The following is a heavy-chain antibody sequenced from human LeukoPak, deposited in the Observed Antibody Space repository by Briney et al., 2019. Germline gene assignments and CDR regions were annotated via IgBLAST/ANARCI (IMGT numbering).Heavy chain of an antibody. Sequence: ETLSLTCTVSGGSISSYYWSWIRQPAGKGLEWIGRIYTSGSTNYNPSLKSRVTMSVDTSKNQFSLKLSSVTAADTAVYYCARFQRITIFGVVIPDAFDIWGQGTMVTVSS. J-gene: IGHJ3*02. CDR3: ARFQRITIFGVVIPDAFDI. V-gene: IGHV4-4*07. D-gene: IGHD3-3*01. CDR1: GGSISSYY. CDR2: IYTSGST.